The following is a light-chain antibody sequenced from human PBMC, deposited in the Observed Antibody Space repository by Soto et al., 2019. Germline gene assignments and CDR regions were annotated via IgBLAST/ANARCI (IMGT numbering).Light chain of an antibody. CDR1: YDISSS. Sequence: DIQLTQSPSFLSASVEDRVTISCRASYDISSSLAWYQQEPGKPPKLLIYDSSTLQTVVPSRFTGSGSGRKFTLTISGLQFGDFATYYCQQLSNYPYTFGQGTKLEI. CDR2: DSS. V-gene: IGKV1-9*01. CDR3: QQLSNYPYT. J-gene: IGKJ2*01.